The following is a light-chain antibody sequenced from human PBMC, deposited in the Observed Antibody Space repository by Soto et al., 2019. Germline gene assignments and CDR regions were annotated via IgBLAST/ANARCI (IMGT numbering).Light chain of an antibody. CDR1: SSDVGAYNY. CDR3: GSYTTSSNYV. J-gene: IGLJ1*01. CDR2: DVS. Sequence: QSVLNPPASVSGSPGQSITVSCTGTSSDVGAYNYVSWYQQHPGKAPKLMIYDVSHRPSGVSHRFSGSKSGNTASLTISGLQAEDEADYYCGSYTTSSNYVCGTGTKVTVL. V-gene: IGLV2-14*01.